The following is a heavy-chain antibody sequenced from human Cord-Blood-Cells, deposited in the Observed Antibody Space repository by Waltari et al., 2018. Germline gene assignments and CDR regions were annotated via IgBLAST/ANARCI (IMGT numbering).Heavy chain of an antibody. CDR3: ARGRGTVWWLPTRAVWFDP. D-gene: IGHD5-12*01. Sequence: QVQLQQWGAGLLKPSETLSLTCAVYGGSFSGYYWSWICQPPGKGVEWIGEINHSGSTNYNPSLKSRVTISVDTSKNQFSLKLSSVTAADTAVYYCARGRGTVWWLPTRAVWFDPWGQGTLVTVSS. CDR2: INHSGST. V-gene: IGHV4-34*01. CDR1: GGSFSGYY. J-gene: IGHJ5*02.